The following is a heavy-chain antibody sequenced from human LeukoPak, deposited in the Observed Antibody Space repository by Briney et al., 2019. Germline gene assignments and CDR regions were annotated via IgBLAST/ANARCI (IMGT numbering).Heavy chain of an antibody. J-gene: IGHJ6*02. V-gene: IGHV1-24*01. CDR1: GYTLTELS. CDR3: ARDDGPDYGSGSYYRWYYYYGMDV. Sequence: ASVKVSCKVSGYTLTELSMHWVRQAPGKGLEWMGGFDPEDGETIYAQKFQGRVTMTEDTSTDTAYMELRSLRSDDTAVYYCARDDGPDYGSGSYYRWYYYYGMDVWGQGTTVTVSS. D-gene: IGHD3-10*01. CDR2: FDPEDGET.